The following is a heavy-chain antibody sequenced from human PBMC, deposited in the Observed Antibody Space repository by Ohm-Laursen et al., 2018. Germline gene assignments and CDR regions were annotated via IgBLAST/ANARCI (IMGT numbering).Heavy chain of an antibody. V-gene: IGHV3-13*01. D-gene: IGHD3-22*01. CDR2: IGTAGDT. CDR3: ARGPKDSSGYYFGRSN. J-gene: IGHJ4*02. Sequence: SLRLSCTASGFTFSSYDMHWVRQATGRGLEWVSAIGTAGDTYYPGSVKGRFTISRDNAKNSLYLQMNSLRAEDTAVYYCARGPKDSSGYYFGRSNWGQGTLVTVSS. CDR1: GFTFSSYD.